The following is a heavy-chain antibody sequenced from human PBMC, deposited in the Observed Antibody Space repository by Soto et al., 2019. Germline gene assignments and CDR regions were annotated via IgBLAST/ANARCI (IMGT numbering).Heavy chain of an antibody. CDR3: AKVRGDFWSGYAGGYYFDY. CDR1: VFPSSGDG. J-gene: IGHJ4*02. CDR2: ISYDGSNK. D-gene: IGHD3-3*01. Sequence: PGGPRRPSCLAPVFPSSGDGMNWVRPAPAKGLEWVAVISYDGSNKYYADSVKGRFTISRDNSKNTLYLQMNSLRAEGTAVYYCAKVRGDFWSGYAGGYYFDYWGQGTLVTVSS. V-gene: IGHV3-30*18.